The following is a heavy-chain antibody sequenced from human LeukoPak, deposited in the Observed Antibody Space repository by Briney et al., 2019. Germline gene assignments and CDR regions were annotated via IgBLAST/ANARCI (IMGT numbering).Heavy chain of an antibody. CDR1: GFTFNIYA. CDR2: MCGSAGCT. J-gene: IGHJ6*03. V-gene: IGHV3-23*01. CDR3: ARHAWGPGSGRYGPLNRGYYYMDV. D-gene: IGHD3-10*01. Sequence: GGSLRLSCAASGFTFNIYAMSWVRQAPGKGLEWVASMCGSAGCTYYADSVKGRFTISRDNAKNSLYLQMNSLRAEDTAVYYCARHAWGPGSGRYGPLNRGYYYMDVWGKGTTVTVSS.